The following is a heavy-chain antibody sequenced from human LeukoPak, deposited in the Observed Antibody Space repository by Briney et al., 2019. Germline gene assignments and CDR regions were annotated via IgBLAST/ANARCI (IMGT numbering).Heavy chain of an antibody. CDR3: AREGTGPKRGTFDY. Sequence: GGSLRLSCAASGFTFSNAWMSWVRQAPGKGLEWVGRIKSKTDGGTTDYAAPVKGRFTISRHDSKNTLYLQMNSLRTEDTAVYYCAREGTGPKRGTFDYWGQGALVTVSS. CDR2: IKSKTDGGTT. V-gene: IGHV3-15*01. D-gene: IGHD1-1*01. CDR1: GFTFSNAW. J-gene: IGHJ4*02.